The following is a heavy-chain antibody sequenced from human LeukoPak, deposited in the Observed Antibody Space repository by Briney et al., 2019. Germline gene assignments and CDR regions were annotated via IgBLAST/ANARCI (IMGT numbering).Heavy chain of an antibody. V-gene: IGHV3-23*01. CDR1: GFTFSNYA. Sequence: GGSLRLSCAPSGFTFSNYAMSWVRQAPGKGLQWLSLISAGGYTYYADSVKGRFTISRDSSKNALYLQMNSLRVEDTALYYCSKGRGGVWGQGTTVTVSS. D-gene: IGHD3-10*01. CDR2: ISAGGYT. J-gene: IGHJ6*02. CDR3: SKGRGGV.